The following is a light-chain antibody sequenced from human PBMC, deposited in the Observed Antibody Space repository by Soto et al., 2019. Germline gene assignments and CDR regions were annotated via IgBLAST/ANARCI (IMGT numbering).Light chain of an antibody. J-gene: IGKJ1*01. V-gene: IGKV3-20*01. CDR1: QSVGGSS. CDR3: QQYQNSPRT. CDR2: DTS. Sequence: ETVLTQSPGTLSLSPGERATVSCRASQSVGGSSLAWYQQRPGQAPRLLIYDTSKRATGIPDRFSGSGSGTDFTLTISRLEPEDFAVYHCQQYQNSPRTFGQGTKVKIK.